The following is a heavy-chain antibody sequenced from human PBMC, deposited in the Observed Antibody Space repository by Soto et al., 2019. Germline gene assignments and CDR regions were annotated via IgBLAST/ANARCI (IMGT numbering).Heavy chain of an antibody. CDR3: VRDRDWAFDI. CDR2: TGTSRKYT. Sequence: GSLRLSCAASGFTFSIYAMTWVRQSPGKGLEWVSYTGTSRKYTFYADSVRGRFTNSRDEARNSVYLQLNSLRDEDTAVYYCVRDRDWAFDIWGQGTMVTVSS. CDR1: GFTFSIYA. V-gene: IGHV3-21*05. J-gene: IGHJ3*02. D-gene: IGHD3-9*01.